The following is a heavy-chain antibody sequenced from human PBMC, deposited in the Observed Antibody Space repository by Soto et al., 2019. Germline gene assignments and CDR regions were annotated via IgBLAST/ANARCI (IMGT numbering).Heavy chain of an antibody. J-gene: IGHJ5*02. V-gene: IGHV1-3*01. Sequence: ASVKVSCKASGYTFTSYAMHWVRQAPGQRLEWMGWINAGNGNTKYSQKFQGRVTITRDTSASTAYMELSSLRSEDTAVYYCARDSYDSSGYQVWFDPWGQGTLVTVSS. CDR2: INAGNGNT. CDR3: ARDSYDSSGYQVWFDP. CDR1: GYTFTSYA. D-gene: IGHD3-22*01.